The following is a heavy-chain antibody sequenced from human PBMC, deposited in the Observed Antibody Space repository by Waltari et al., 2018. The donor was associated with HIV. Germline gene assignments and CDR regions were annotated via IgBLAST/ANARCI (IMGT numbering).Heavy chain of an antibody. CDR1: GFSFRAAW. J-gene: IGHJ3*01. CDR2: IKGKVNGWTG. CDR3: TCNHKAVSDE. Sequence: EVQLVESGGDFVMRERSLRLSGAAFGFSFRAAWMTCVGQTPGKAQEWSGTIKGKVNGWTGNYAPVLKLRCTISRDDSKEMCYLQLHILRTDATAIYLCTCNHKAVSDEWGQGTRVTVSS. D-gene: IGHD2-8*01. V-gene: IGHV3-15*06.